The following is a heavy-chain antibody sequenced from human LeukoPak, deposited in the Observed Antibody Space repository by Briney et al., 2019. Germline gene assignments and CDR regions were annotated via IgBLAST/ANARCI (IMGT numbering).Heavy chain of an antibody. Sequence: SETLSLTCAVSGGSISSYYWTWIRQSAGKGLEWIGRINTSGSTNYNPSLRSRVTMSVNTSKNQFSLNLTSVTAADTAVYSCAREGGDPRWLDLWGQGTLVTVSS. CDR2: INTSGST. D-gene: IGHD6-25*01. CDR3: AREGGDPRWLDL. V-gene: IGHV4-4*07. J-gene: IGHJ5*02. CDR1: GGSISSYY.